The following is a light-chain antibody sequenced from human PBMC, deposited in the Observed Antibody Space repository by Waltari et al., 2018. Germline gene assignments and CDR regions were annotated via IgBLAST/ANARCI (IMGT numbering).Light chain of an antibody. CDR1: RGSIASNY. CDR3: QSYDTNNVV. Sequence: NFMLTQPHSVSESPGKTVTISCTRSRGSIASNYVQWYQHRPGSSHTSVIYEYNHRPSGVPDRFSGSIDSSSNSASLTISGLKTEDEADYYCQSYDTNNVVFGGGTKLTVL. V-gene: IGLV6-57*01. J-gene: IGLJ3*02. CDR2: EYN.